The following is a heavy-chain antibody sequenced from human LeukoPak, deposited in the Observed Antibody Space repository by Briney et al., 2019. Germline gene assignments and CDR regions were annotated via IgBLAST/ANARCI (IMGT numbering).Heavy chain of an antibody. V-gene: IGHV1-18*01. CDR1: GYTFTSYG. Sequence: ASVKVSCKASGYTFTSYGISWVRQAPGQGHEWMGWISAYNGNTNYAQKLQGRVTMTTDTSTSTAYMELRSLRSDDTAVYYCARDTPYYYDSSGPLDYWGQGTLVTVSS. J-gene: IGHJ4*02. CDR2: ISAYNGNT. CDR3: ARDTPYYYDSSGPLDY. D-gene: IGHD3-22*01.